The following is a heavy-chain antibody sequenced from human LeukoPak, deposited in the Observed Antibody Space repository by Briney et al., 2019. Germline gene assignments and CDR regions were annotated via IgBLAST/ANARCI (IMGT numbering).Heavy chain of an antibody. J-gene: IGHJ4*02. CDR2: INLGNGNT. Sequence: ASVKVSCKASGYSFTSYAMHWVRQAPGQRLEWMGWINLGNGNTKYSQKFQGRVTITGDTSASTTYMELRSLRSEDMAMYYCARNYGSGEFDYWGQGTLVTVSS. CDR1: GYSFTSYA. CDR3: ARNYGSGEFDY. D-gene: IGHD3-10*01. V-gene: IGHV1-3*03.